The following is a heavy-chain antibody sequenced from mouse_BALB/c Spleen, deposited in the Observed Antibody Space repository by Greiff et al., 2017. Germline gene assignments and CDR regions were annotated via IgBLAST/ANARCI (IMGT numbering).Heavy chain of an antibody. V-gene: IGHV14-1*02. CDR1: GFNIKDYY. J-gene: IGHJ3*01. Sequence: EVQLQQSGAELVRPGALVKLSCKASGFNIKDYYMHWVKQRPEQGLEWIGWIDPENGNTIYDPKFQGKASITADTSSNTAYLQLSSLTSEDTAVYYCASRTTAWAWFAYWGQGTLVTVSA. D-gene: IGHD1-2*01. CDR3: ASRTTAWAWFAY. CDR2: IDPENGNT.